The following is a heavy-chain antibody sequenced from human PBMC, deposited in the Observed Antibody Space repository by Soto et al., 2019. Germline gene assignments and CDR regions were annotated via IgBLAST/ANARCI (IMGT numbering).Heavy chain of an antibody. CDR2: IYYSGST. V-gene: IGHV4-39*01. CDR1: GGSISSSSYY. Sequence: SSETLSLTCTVSGGSISSSSYYWGWIRQPPGKGLEWIGSIYYSGSTYYNPSLKSRVTISVDTSKNTLYLQMNSLRAEDTAVYYCARGLSERWFDYWGRGTLVTVSS. CDR3: ARGLSERWFDY. J-gene: IGHJ4*02.